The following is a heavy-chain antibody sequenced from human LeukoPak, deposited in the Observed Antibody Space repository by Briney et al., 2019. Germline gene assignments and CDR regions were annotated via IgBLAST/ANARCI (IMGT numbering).Heavy chain of an antibody. D-gene: IGHD3-22*01. J-gene: IGHJ2*01. Sequence: GASVKVSCKASGYTFTGYYMHWVRQAPGQGLEWMGWINPNSGGTNYAQKFQGRVTMTRDTSISTAYMELSRLRSDDTAVYYCARGVGDYYDLNWYFDLWGRGTLVTVSS. CDR1: GYTFTGYY. CDR3: ARGVGDYYDLNWYFDL. V-gene: IGHV1-2*02. CDR2: INPNSGGT.